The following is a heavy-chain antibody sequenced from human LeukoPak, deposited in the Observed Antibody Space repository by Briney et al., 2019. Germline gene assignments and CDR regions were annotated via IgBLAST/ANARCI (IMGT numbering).Heavy chain of an antibody. V-gene: IGHV3-30*18. CDR3: AKDRVAVAGTVAYYYYGMDV. D-gene: IGHD6-19*01. CDR1: GFTFSSYG. CDR2: ISYDGSNK. J-gene: IGHJ6*02. Sequence: GRSLRLSCAGSGFTFSSYGMHWVRQAPGKGLEWVAVISYDGSNKYYADSAKGRFTISRDNSKNTLYLQMNSLRAEDTAVYYCAKDRVAVAGTVAYYYYGMDVWGQGTTVTVSS.